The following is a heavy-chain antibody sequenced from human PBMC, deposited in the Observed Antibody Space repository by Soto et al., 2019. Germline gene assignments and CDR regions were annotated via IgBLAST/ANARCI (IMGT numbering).Heavy chain of an antibody. CDR3: AHSFLGYCSGGSCSSNWFDS. CDR1: GFSLSTSGVG. CDR2: IYWDDDK. Sequence: QITLKESGPTLVKPTQTLTLTCTFSGFSLSTSGVGVGWIRQPPGKALEWLALIYWDDDKRYSPSLKSKLTHTKDRAKTQVVLTMTNLDPVDTATSSCAHSFLGYCSGGSCSSNWFDSWGQGTLVTVSS. D-gene: IGHD2-15*01. V-gene: IGHV2-5*02. J-gene: IGHJ5*01.